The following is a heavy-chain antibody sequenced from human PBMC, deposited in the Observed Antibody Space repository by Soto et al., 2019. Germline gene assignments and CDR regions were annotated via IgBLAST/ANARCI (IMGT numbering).Heavy chain of an antibody. CDR2: IIPIFGTA. Sequence: GASVKVSCKASGGTFSSYAISWVRQAPGQGLEWMGGIIPIFGTANYAQKFQGRVTITADESTSTAYMEQSSLRSEDTAVYYCARERTSSGYTDYWGQGTLVTVSS. D-gene: IGHD3-22*01. CDR3: ARERTSSGYTDY. J-gene: IGHJ4*02. V-gene: IGHV1-69*13. CDR1: GGTFSSYA.